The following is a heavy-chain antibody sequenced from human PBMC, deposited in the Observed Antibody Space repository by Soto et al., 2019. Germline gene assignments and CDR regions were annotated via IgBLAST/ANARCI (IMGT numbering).Heavy chain of an antibody. J-gene: IGHJ3*01. V-gene: IGHV4-4*02. D-gene: IGHD6-19*01. Sequence: QVQLQESGPGLVKPSGTLSLTCAVSGDSISNSRWWTWVRQPPGQGLEWIGDIFHSGDTNYNPSLTSRVFISVDKSQNQLSLKVSSVTAADTAVYYCASSTGWYRHDVWGQGTLVTVSS. CDR2: IFHSGDT. CDR3: ASSTGWYRHDV. CDR1: GDSISNSRW.